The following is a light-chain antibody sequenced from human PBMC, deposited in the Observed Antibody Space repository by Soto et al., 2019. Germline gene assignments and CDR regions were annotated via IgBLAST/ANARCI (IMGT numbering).Light chain of an antibody. V-gene: IGLV2-14*03. CDR2: DVS. CDR3: SSFTGSTTWV. CDR1: NSDVGGYDY. J-gene: IGLJ3*02. Sequence: QSAPTQPASVSGSPGQSITISCTGTNSDVGGYDYVSWYQQHPGKAPKLLIYDVSKRPSGLSNRFSGSKSGNTASLTISGLLTEDEADYYCSSFTGSTTWVFGGGTKLTVL.